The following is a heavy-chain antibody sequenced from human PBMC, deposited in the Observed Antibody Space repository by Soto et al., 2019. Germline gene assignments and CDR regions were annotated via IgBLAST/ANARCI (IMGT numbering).Heavy chain of an antibody. V-gene: IGHV1-8*01. Sequence: QVQLVQSGAEVRKPGASVKVSCEASGYTFTSYDIYWVRQATGQGLEWMGWMNTNTGNSAYAQKFQGRVTVTSDTSINTVHMELSSMRSEDTAVYYCARRAETNGWNGFGADKYYFDFWGQGTLVTVSS. CDR2: MNTNTGNS. D-gene: IGHD1-1*01. CDR3: ARRAETNGWNGFGADKYYFDF. CDR1: GYTFTSYD. J-gene: IGHJ4*02.